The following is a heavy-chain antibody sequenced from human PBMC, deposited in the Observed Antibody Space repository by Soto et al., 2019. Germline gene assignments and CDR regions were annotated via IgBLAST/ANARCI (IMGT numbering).Heavy chain of an antibody. J-gene: IGHJ6*03. Sequence: SETLSLTCTVSGGSISSGGYYWSWIRQHPGKGLEWIGYIYYSGSTYYNPSLKSRVTISVDTSKNQFSLKLSSVTAADTAVYYCARLIGYYYYMDVWGKGTTVTVSS. V-gene: IGHV4-31*03. D-gene: IGHD3-22*01. CDR2: IYYSGST. CDR1: GGSISSGGYY. CDR3: ARLIGYYYYMDV.